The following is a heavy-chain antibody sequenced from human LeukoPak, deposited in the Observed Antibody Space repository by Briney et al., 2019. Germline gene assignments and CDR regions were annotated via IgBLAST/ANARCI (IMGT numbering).Heavy chain of an antibody. V-gene: IGHV3-23*01. CDR2: ISGSGGST. D-gene: IGHD2-15*01. CDR3: AKGKGSSSSSIDW. Sequence: GSLRLSCAASGFTFSSYAMSWVRQAPGKGLEWVSAISGSGGSTYYADSVKGRFTISRDNSKNTLYLQMNSLRAEDTAVCYCAKGKGSSSSSIDWWGQGTLVTVSS. CDR1: GFTFSSYA. J-gene: IGHJ4*02.